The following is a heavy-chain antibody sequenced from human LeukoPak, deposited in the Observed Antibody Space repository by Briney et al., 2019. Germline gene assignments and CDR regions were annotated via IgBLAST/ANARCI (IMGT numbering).Heavy chain of an antibody. CDR1: GYTFRSYA. J-gene: IGHJ4*02. Sequence: GGSLRLSCAASGYTFRSYAMHWVRQAPGKGLEWVAIISYDGSNKYYADSVKGRFTISRDNSKNTLSLQMNSLRAEDTAVYYCARRAGAYSHPYDYWGQGTLVTVSS. CDR3: ARRAGAYSHPYDY. D-gene: IGHD4/OR15-4a*01. V-gene: IGHV3-30*04. CDR2: ISYDGSNK.